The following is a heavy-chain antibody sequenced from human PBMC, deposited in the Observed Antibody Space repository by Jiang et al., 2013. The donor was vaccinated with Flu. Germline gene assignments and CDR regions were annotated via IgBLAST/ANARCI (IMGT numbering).Heavy chain of an antibody. CDR3: AKKGGYGNWFDP. D-gene: IGHD5-12*01. CDR2: IRYDGSNK. J-gene: IGHJ5*02. V-gene: IGHV3-30*02. CDR1: GFTFSSYG. Sequence: VQLVESGGGVVQPGGSLRLSCAASGFTFSSYGMHWVRQAPGKGLEWVAFIRYDGSNKYYADSVKGRFTISRDNSKNTLYLQMNSLRAEDTAVYYCAKKGGYGNWFDPWGQGTLVTVSS.